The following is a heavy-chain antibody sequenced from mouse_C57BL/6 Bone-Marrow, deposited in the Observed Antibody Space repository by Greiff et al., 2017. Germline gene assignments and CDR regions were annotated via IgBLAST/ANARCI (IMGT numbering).Heavy chain of an antibody. CDR1: GYTFTSYD. CDR2: IYPRDGST. D-gene: IGHD1-1*01. Sequence: VKLMESGPELVKPGASVKLSCKASGYTFTSYDLNWVKQRPGQGLEWIGWIYPRDGSTKYNEKFKGKATLTVDTSSSTAYMELHGLTSEDSAVYYCAVLEFDGSSGGRYFDVWGTGTTITVTS. CDR3: AVLEFDGSSGGRYFDV. V-gene: IGHV1-85*01. J-gene: IGHJ1*03.